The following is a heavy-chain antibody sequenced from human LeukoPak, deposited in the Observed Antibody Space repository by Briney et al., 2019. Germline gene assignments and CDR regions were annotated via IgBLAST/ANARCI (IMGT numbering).Heavy chain of an antibody. D-gene: IGHD4-17*01. J-gene: IGHJ4*02. Sequence: GGSLRLSCAASGFSFTNYAMSWVRRAPARGPEWLSSIKGGGETFYADSVKGRFIISRDNSKNSLYLQMNTVRAEDTAVYYCAKGPRPDLTVPHTVEKWGQGTLVTVSS. V-gene: IGHV3-23*01. CDR2: IKGGGET. CDR3: AKGPRPDLTVPHTVEK. CDR1: GFSFTNYA.